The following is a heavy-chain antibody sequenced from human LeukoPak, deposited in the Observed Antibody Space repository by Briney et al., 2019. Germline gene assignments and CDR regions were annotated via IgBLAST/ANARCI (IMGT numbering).Heavy chain of an antibody. V-gene: IGHV4-39*07. Sequence: PSETLSLTCTVSGGSISSGSHYWGWIRQPPGKGLEWIGSIYYSGSTYHNPSLKSRVTISLDTSKNQFSLNVTSVTAADTAVYYCARGRGWFGESRGHYFDYWGQGTLVTVSS. J-gene: IGHJ4*02. CDR1: GGSISSGSHY. D-gene: IGHD3-10*01. CDR2: IYYSGST. CDR3: ARGRGWFGESRGHYFDY.